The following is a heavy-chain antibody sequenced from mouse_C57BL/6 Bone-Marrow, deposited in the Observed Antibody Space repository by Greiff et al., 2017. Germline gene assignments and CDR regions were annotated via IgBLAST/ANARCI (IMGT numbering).Heavy chain of an antibody. J-gene: IGHJ2*01. D-gene: IGHD2-4*01. Sequence: EVQLQQSVAELVRPGASVKLSCTASGYNITNTYMRLAKQRPEHGLEWIGRIYPADGYTKYAPKFQGKATITADTSSNTAYLQLSSLTSEDTAIYYCARGGFYDYHYFDYWGQGTTLTVSS. CDR2: IYPADGYT. CDR1: GYNITNTY. CDR3: ARGGFYDYHYFDY. V-gene: IGHV14-3*01.